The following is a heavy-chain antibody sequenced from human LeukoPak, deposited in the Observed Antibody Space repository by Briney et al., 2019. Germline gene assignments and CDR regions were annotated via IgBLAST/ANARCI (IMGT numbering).Heavy chain of an antibody. CDR1: GFTFSSYT. D-gene: IGHD1-26*01. V-gene: IGHV3-48*02. J-gene: IGHJ4*02. CDR2: ISSSSSTI. Sequence: GGSLRLSCAASGFTFSSYTMNWVSKAPGKGLEWISYISSSSSTIYYADSVKGRFTISRDNAKNSPYLQMNSLRDEDTAVYYCVRDIVGASYGGDYWGQGTLVTVSS. CDR3: VRDIVGASYGGDY.